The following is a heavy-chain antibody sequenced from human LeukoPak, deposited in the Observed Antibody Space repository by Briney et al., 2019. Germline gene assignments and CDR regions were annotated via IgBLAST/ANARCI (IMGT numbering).Heavy chain of an antibody. D-gene: IGHD3-3*01. V-gene: IGHV4-34*01. CDR1: GGSFSGYY. CDR2: INHSGST. Sequence: SETLSLTCAVYGGSFSGYYWSWLRQPPGKGLEWIGEINHSGSTNYNPSLKSRVTISVDTSRNQFSLKLSSVTAVDTAVYYCARRGYYTPAGDYWGQGTLVTVSS. J-gene: IGHJ4*02. CDR3: ARRGYYTPAGDY.